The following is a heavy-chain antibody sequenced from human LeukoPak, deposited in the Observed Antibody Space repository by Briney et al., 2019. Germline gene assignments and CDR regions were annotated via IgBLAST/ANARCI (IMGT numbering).Heavy chain of an antibody. D-gene: IGHD4-17*01. J-gene: IGHJ6*03. CDR3: ARESPDGDQNYYYYYCMDV. V-gene: IGHV4-59*01. CDR2: IYYSGST. CDR1: GGSISSYY. Sequence: SETLSLTCTVSGGSISSYYWSWIRQPPGQGLEWIGYIYYSGSTNYNPSLKSRVTISVDTSKNQFSLKLSSVTAADTAVYYCARESPDGDQNYYYYYCMDVWGKGTTVTVSS.